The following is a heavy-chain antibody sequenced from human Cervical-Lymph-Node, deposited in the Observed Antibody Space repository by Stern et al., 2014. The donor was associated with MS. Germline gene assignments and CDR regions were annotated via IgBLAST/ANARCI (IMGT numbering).Heavy chain of an antibody. Sequence: MQLVQSGAEVKKPGSSVKVSCKASGGTLSSLAISWVRQAPGQGLEWMGGIIPTFNTAAYAQKFQGRVTITADKSPNTVYMEVSSLRPEDTAVYYCAKDPPLGVLREGGYKYFDVDVWGQGTPVTVSS. J-gene: IGHJ6*02. CDR1: GGTLSSLA. CDR2: IIPTFNTA. CDR3: AKDPPLGVLREGGYKYFDVDV. D-gene: IGHD3-3*01. V-gene: IGHV1-69*06.